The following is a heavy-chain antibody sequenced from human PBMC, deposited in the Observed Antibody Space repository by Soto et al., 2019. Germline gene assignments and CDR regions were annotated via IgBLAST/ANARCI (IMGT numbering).Heavy chain of an antibody. CDR1: GGSISSSTYY. J-gene: IGHJ2*01. V-gene: IGHV4-39*01. Sequence: QLQLQESGPGLVKPSETLSLTCTVSGGSISSSTYYWGWIRQPPGKGLEWIGSIYYSGSTYYNPALKSRVHISADTSKNQYSLKLTSVTAADTDVYYFASPGNIVGCCWWYFDLWGRGTLVTVSS. CDR3: ASPGNIVGCCWWYFDL. CDR2: IYYSGST. D-gene: IGHD2-15*01.